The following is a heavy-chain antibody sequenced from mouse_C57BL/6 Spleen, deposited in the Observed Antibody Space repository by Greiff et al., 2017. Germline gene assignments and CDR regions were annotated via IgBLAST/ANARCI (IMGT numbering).Heavy chain of an antibody. Sequence: QVQLQQPGAELVKPGASVKLSCKASGYTFTSYWMHWVKQRPGQGLEWIGMIHPNSGSTNYNEKFKSKATLTVDKSSSTAYMQLSSLTSEDSSVYYFSRYYGSSYDWYFDVFLSCTTVPVSS. D-gene: IGHD1-1*01. CDR3: SRYYGSSYDWYFDV. J-gene: IGHJ1*01. CDR2: IHPNSGST. CDR1: GYTFTSYW. V-gene: IGHV1-64*01.